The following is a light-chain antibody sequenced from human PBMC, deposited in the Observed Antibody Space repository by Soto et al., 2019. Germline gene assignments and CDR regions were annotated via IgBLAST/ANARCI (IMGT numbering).Light chain of an antibody. CDR1: QSVGIY. V-gene: IGKV3-11*01. J-gene: IGKJ5*01. CDR3: QHRSTWPRA. CDR2: DAS. Sequence: EIVLTQSPATLSLSPGERATLSCRASQSVGIYLGWYQQRPGQAPRLLIYDASKRAAGIPARFSGSGSGTDFTLTINSLEPEDFAVYYCQHRSTWPRAFGQGTRLEIE.